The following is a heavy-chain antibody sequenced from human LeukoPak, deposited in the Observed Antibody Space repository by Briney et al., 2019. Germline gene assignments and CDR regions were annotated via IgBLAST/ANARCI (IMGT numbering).Heavy chain of an antibody. CDR2: VSSGFHA. CDR3: VREARGYHCTYFDY. D-gene: IGHD5-18*01. CDR1: GFTLGSHD. Sequence: GGSLRLSCTASGFTLGSHDMHWVRQIPGQGLEWVAAVSSGFHAFFADSVQGRFTVSREDARNSLYLQMNSLRAGDTAVYYCVREARGYHCTYFDYWGQGTRVTVSS. J-gene: IGHJ4*02. V-gene: IGHV3-13*01.